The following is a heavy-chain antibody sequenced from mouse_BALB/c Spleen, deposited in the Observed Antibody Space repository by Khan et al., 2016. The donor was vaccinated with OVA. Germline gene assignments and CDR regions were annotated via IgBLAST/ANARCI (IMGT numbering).Heavy chain of an antibody. J-gene: IGHJ2*01. CDR1: GYSITSGYG. V-gene: IGHV3-2*02. CDR3: ARTARIKY. Sequence: LQEAGPGLVKPPQSLSLTRTVTGYSITSGYGWNWIRQFPGNKLEWMGYISYSGSTNYNPSLKSRISITRDTSKNQFFLQLNSVTTEDTATYYCARTARIKYWGQGTTLTVSS. CDR2: ISYSGST. D-gene: IGHD1-2*01.